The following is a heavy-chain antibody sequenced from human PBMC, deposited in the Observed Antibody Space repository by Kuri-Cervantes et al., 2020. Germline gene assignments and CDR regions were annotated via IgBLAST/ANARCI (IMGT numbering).Heavy chain of an antibody. CDR2: IDSDGSST. CDR1: GFTFSTYG. CDR3: ARVAVDFWSGINYYYYGMDV. Sequence: GGSLRLSCAASGFTFSTYGMHWVRQGPGKGLECVSGIDSDGSSTSYADSVKGRFTISRDNAKNSLYLQMNSLRAEDTAVYYCARVAVDFWSGINYYYYGMDVWGQGTTVTVSS. D-gene: IGHD3-3*01. J-gene: IGHJ6*02. V-gene: IGHV3-74*01.